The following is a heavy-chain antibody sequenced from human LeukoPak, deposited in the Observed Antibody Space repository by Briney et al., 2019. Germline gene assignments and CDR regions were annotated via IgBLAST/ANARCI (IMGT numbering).Heavy chain of an antibody. CDR2: ISAGGGST. Sequence: GGSLRLSCAASGFTFTSYAMSWVRQAPGKGLEWVSGISAGGGSTYYADSVKGRFTISRDNSKNTLYLQMNSLRAEDTAVYYCARLGVAFDIWGQGTMVTVSS. D-gene: IGHD2-21*01. CDR3: ARLGVAFDI. J-gene: IGHJ3*02. V-gene: IGHV3-23*01. CDR1: GFTFTSYA.